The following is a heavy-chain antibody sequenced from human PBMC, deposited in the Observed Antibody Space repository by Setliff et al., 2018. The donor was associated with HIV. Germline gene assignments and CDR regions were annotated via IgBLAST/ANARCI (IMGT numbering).Heavy chain of an antibody. V-gene: IGHV4-38-2*02. CDR1: GYSINSDYY. CDR3: ARGRGVIKEKPFDE. J-gene: IGHJ4*02. Sequence: PSETLSLTCTVSGYSINSDYYWAWIRQPPGRGLEWIGHIFQSGSTYYSPSLKNRVSISVDTSKNQFSLRLSSVTAADTAVYYCARGRGVIKEKPFDEWGQGTLVTVSS. D-gene: IGHD3-10*01. CDR2: IFQSGST.